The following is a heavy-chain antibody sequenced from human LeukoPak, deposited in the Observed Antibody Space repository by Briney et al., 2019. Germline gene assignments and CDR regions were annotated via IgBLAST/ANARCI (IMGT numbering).Heavy chain of an antibody. CDR3: ARGPFLGYCSGGSCYHDGYYFDY. V-gene: IGHV3-7*04. D-gene: IGHD2-15*01. CDR2: IKQDGSEK. CDR1: GFTFSSYW. J-gene: IGHJ4*02. Sequence: TGGSLRLSCAASGFTFSSYWMSWVRQAPGKGLEWVASIKQDGSEKYYVDSVKGRFTISRDNAKNSLYLQMNSLRAEDTAVYYCARGPFLGYCSGGSCYHDGYYFDYWGQGTLVTVSS.